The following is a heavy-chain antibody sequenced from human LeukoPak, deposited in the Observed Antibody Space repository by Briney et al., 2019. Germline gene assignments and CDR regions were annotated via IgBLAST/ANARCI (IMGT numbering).Heavy chain of an antibody. CDR1: GGSISSYY. CDR2: IDTSGNT. V-gene: IGHV4-4*07. J-gene: IGHJ4*02. CDR3: ARAPYSSSPGLLFDY. Sequence: SETLSLTCTVSGGSISSYYWSWIRQPAGKGLEWIGRIDTSGNTNYKPSLKSRVTMSVDTSKNQFSLKLSSVTAADTAVYYCARAPYSSSPGLLFDYWGQGTLVTVSS. D-gene: IGHD6-6*01.